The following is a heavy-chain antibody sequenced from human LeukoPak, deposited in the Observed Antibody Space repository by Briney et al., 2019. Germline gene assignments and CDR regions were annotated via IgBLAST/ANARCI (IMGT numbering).Heavy chain of an antibody. CDR3: ARASFWFDYSGYYFDY. J-gene: IGHJ4*02. D-gene: IGHD2-15*01. V-gene: IGHV3-23*01. Sequence: PGGSLRLSCAASGFTFSSYAMSWVRQGPGKGLEWVSAISGSGGSTYYPDSVEGRFTISRDNSKNTVYLQMNSLRAEDTAVYYCARASFWFDYSGYYFDYWGQGTLVTVSS. CDR2: ISGSGGST. CDR1: GFTFSSYA.